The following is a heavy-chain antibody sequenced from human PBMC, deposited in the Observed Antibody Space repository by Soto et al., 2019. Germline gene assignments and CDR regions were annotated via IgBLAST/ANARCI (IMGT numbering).Heavy chain of an antibody. V-gene: IGHV1-2*02. Sequence: ASGKVSCKTSGYTFTDYYIHWVRQAPGQGLEWMGWINPKSGGTDYAQNFQGRVTMTRDTSISTAYTELSRLRSDDTAVYYCARQYCRHGTCYFDYWGQGTLVTVSS. CDR1: GYTFTDYY. J-gene: IGHJ4*02. CDR3: ARQYCRHGTCYFDY. D-gene: IGHD2-15*01. CDR2: INPKSGGT.